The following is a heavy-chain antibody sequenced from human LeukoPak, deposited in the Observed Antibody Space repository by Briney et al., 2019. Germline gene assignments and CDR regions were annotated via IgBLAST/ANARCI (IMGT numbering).Heavy chain of an antibody. V-gene: IGHV4-59*01. CDR1: GCTISSYY. J-gene: IGHJ3*02. D-gene: IGHD2-8*01. CDR3: ARSLIRSAFDI. Sequence: SETLSLTCTGSGCTISSYYWSWIRQPPGKGLEWIGYIYYSGSTNYNPSLKSRVTISVDTSKNQFSLKLSSVTAADTAVYYCARSLIRSAFDIWGQGTMVTVSS. CDR2: IYYSGST.